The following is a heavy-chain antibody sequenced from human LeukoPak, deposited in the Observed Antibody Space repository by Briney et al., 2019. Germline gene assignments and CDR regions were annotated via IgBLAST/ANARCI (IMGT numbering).Heavy chain of an antibody. CDR3: ARGRGVYDFWSGNKNDY. CDR1: GFTFSDYY. V-gene: IGHV3-11*01. Sequence: PGGSLRLSCAASGFTFSDYYMSWVRHAPDKGLEWVSYISSSGSTIYYADSVKGRFTISRDNAKNSLYLQMNSLRAEDTSVYYCARGRGVYDFWSGNKNDYWGQGNLVTVSS. CDR2: ISSSGSTI. J-gene: IGHJ4*02. D-gene: IGHD3-3*01.